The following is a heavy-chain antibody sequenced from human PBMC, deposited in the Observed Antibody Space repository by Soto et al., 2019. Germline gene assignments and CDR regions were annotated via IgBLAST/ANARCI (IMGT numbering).Heavy chain of an antibody. J-gene: IGHJ4*02. CDR1: RGSISSAGYY. CDR2: IYYSGST. V-gene: IGHV4-31*03. CDR3: ARGVCGALGY. Sequence: QVQLQESGPGLVKPSQTLSLTCTVSRGSISSAGYYWGWIRQHPGKGLEWIGYIYYSGSTYYNPSLKSRVTISVDTSTNQFSLKLNSVTAADTAFHYCARGVCGALGYWGQGTLVTVSS. D-gene: IGHD1-26*01.